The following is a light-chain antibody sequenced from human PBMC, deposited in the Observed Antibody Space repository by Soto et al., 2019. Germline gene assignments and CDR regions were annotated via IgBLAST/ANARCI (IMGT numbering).Light chain of an antibody. CDR3: SSYTSSSTLHYV. Sequence: QSVLTQPASVSGSPGQSITISCTGTSSDGGGYNYVSWYQQHPGKAPKLMIYEVSNRPSGVSNRFSGSKSGNTASLTISGLQAADEADYYCSSYTSSSTLHYVFGTGTKAPVL. V-gene: IGLV2-14*01. CDR2: EVS. CDR1: SSDGGGYNY. J-gene: IGLJ1*01.